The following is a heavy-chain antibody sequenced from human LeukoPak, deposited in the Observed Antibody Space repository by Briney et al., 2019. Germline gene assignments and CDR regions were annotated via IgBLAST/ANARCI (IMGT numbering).Heavy chain of an antibody. CDR3: ASSRDFYFDY. D-gene: IGHD2-2*01. CDR2: IKQDGSEK. V-gene: IGHV3-7*01. Sequence: PGGSLRLSCAASGFTFSSYWMSWVRQAPGKGLEWVANIKQDGSEKYYVDSVKGRFTISRDNAKNSLYLQMNSLRVEDTAVYYCASSRDFYFDYWGQGTLVTVTS. J-gene: IGHJ4*02. CDR1: GFTFSSYW.